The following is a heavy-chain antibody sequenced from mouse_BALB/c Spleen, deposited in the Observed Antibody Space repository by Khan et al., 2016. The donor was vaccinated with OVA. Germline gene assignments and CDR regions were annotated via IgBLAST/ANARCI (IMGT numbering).Heavy chain of an antibody. J-gene: IGHJ3*01. CDR3: TRLAYYYNSEGFAY. Sequence: EVQLVESGGDLVKPGGSLKLSCAASGFTFSTYGMSWVRQTPDMRLEWVATISTGGHYPYYPDSVKGRFTISRDNANNTLYLQMSSLKSEDTAIYYCTRLAYYYNSEGFAYWGQGTLVTVSA. D-gene: IGHD1-1*01. V-gene: IGHV5-6*01. CDR2: ISTGGHYP. CDR1: GFTFSTYG.